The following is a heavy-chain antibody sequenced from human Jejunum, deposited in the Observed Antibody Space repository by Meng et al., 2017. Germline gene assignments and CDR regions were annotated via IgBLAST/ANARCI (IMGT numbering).Heavy chain of an antibody. Sequence: QVQLKEPGQGLCKPWTPLSLPCAGSGNSISGYYWNWIRQPAGKGLEWIGRIYISGTTNFNPSFESRVTMSVDTSKNEVSLHMNSVTAADTAVYYCARGGPSGGFDPWGQGTLVTVSS. CDR1: GNSISGYY. CDR3: ARGGPSGGFDP. CDR2: IYISGTT. J-gene: IGHJ5*02. V-gene: IGHV4-4*07. D-gene: IGHD1-26*01.